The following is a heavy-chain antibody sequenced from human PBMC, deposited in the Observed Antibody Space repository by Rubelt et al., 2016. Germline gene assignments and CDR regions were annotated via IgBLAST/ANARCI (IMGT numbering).Heavy chain of an antibody. CDR2: ITASTTTI. CDR1: GFTFTSYS. D-gene: IGHD3-3*01. V-gene: IGHV3-48*04. CDR3: AKALFGVVPHFYFDY. J-gene: IGHJ4*02. Sequence: GGGLVQPGGSLRLSCTASGFTFTSYSMNWVRQAPGKGLEWVSFITASTTTIYYADSVKGRFTISRDNAKNSLYLALYSLKAEDTALYYCAKALFGVVPHFYFDYWGQGTVVTVSS.